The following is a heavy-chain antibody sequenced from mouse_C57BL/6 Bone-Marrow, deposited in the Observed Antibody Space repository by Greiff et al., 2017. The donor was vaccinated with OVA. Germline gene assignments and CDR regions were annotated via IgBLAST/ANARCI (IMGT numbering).Heavy chain of an antibody. D-gene: IGHD2-1*01. V-gene: IGHV1-63*01. CDR1: GYTFTNYW. J-gene: IGHJ2*01. CDR2: IYPGGGYT. CDR3: ARSRIYYGNFDY. Sequence: LVESGAELVRPGTSVKMSCKASGYTFTNYWIGWAKQRPGHGLEWIGDIYPGGGYTNYNEKFKGKATLTADKSSSTAYMQFSSLTSEDSAIYYCARSRIYYGNFDYWGQGTTLTVSS.